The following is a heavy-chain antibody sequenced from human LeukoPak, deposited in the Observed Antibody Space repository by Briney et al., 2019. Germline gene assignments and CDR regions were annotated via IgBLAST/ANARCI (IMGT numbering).Heavy chain of an antibody. J-gene: IGHJ4*02. CDR1: GGSISSGSYY. D-gene: IGHD3-10*01. CDR3: ARDASYGSGSYYLGSDY. CDR2: IYTSGST. Sequence: SETLSLTCTVSGGSISSGSYYWSWIRQPAGKGLEWIGRIYTSGSTNYNPSLKSRVTISVDTSKNQFSLKLSSVTAADTAVYYCARDASYGSGSYYLGSDYWGQGTLVTVSS. V-gene: IGHV4-61*02.